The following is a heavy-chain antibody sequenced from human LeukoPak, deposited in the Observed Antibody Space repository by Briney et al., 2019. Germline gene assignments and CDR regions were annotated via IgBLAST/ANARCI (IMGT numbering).Heavy chain of an antibody. V-gene: IGHV4-39*01. CDR2: IYYSGST. D-gene: IGHD2-15*01. J-gene: IGHJ6*02. CDR3: ARRVYCSGGSCYSAIWGYYYGMDV. Sequence: SETLSLTCTVSGGSISSSSYYWGWIRPPPGKGLEWIGSIYYSGSTYYNPSLKSRVTISVDTSKNQFSLKLSSVTAADTAVYYCARRVYCSGGSCYSAIWGYYYGMDVWGQGTTVTVSS. CDR1: GGSISSSSYY.